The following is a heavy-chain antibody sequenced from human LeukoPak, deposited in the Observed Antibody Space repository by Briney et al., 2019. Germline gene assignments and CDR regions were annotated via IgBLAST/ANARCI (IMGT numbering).Heavy chain of an antibody. V-gene: IGHV4-28*01. J-gene: IGHJ4*02. D-gene: IGHD3-22*01. CDR3: ASTIYDSSGYYFDY. CDR2: IYHSGTT. CDR1: GYSITSSSW. Sequence: SDTLSLTCAVSGYSITSSSWWGWIRQPPGKGLEWIGYIYHSGTTYYNPSLQSRVTMSVDTSKNQFSLKLSSVTAVDTAVYYCASTIYDSSGYYFDYWGQGTLVTVSS.